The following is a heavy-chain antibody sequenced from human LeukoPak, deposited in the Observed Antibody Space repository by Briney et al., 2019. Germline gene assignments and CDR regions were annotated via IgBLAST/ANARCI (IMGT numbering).Heavy chain of an antibody. D-gene: IGHD3-10*01. Sequence: GESLKISCKGSGYSFTSYWIGWVRQMPGKGLGWMGIIYPGDSDTRYSPSFQGQVTISADKSISTAYLQWSSLHASDTAMYYCARSDGSGSFPPYFDYWGQGTLVTVSS. J-gene: IGHJ4*02. CDR1: GYSFTSYW. V-gene: IGHV5-51*01. CDR3: ARSDGSGSFPPYFDY. CDR2: IYPGDSDT.